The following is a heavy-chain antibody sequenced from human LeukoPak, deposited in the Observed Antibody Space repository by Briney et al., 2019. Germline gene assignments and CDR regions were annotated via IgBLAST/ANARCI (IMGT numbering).Heavy chain of an antibody. V-gene: IGHV4-59*08. CDR2: IYYSGST. CDR1: GGSISSYY. D-gene: IGHD3-22*01. Sequence: SETLSLTCTVSGGSISSYYWSWIRQPPGKGLEWIGYIYYSGSTNYNPSLKSRVTISVDTSKNQFSLKLSSVTAADTAVYYCARSVRYYDSSGYFNWFDPWGQGTLVTVSS. J-gene: IGHJ5*02. CDR3: ARSVRYYDSSGYFNWFDP.